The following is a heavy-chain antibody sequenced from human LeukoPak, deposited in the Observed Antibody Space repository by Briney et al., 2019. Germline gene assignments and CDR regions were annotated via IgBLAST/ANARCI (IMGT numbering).Heavy chain of an antibody. CDR2: IKQDGREK. V-gene: IGHV3-7*01. Sequence: GSLRLSCAASGFAVSSEWRGGLRQAPGKGQEWVANIKQDGREKYYVASVNGRFTISRDHAQTSLYLQINRLGAEDTAVYYCATAPIVAVPPRRPTYFAYWGQGALVTVSS. CDR1: GFAVSSEW. D-gene: IGHD2-15*01. J-gene: IGHJ4*02. CDR3: ATAPIVAVPPRRPTYFAY.